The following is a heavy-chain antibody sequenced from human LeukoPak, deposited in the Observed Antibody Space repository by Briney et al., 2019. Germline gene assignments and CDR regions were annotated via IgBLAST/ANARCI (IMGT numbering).Heavy chain of an antibody. CDR1: GFTFSSYG. D-gene: IGHD6-13*01. CDR3: ARDGIAAARNLGY. Sequence: GGSLRLSCAASGFTFSSYGMHWVRQAPGKGLEWVAVISYDGSNKYYADSVKGRFTISRDNAKNSLYLQMNSLRAEDTAVYYCARDGIAAARNLGYWGQGTLVTVSS. J-gene: IGHJ4*02. CDR2: ISYDGSNK. V-gene: IGHV3-30*03.